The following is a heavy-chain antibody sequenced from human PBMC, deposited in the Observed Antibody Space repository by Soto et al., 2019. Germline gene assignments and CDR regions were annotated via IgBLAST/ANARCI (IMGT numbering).Heavy chain of an antibody. CDR3: ARDDYDILTGYYTFDY. J-gene: IGHJ4*02. CDR1: GFTFSSYA. D-gene: IGHD3-9*01. Sequence: PGGSLRLSCAASGFTFSSYAMHWVRQAPGKGLEWVAVISYDGSNKYYADSVKGRFTISRDNAKNSLYLQMNSLRAEDTAVYYCARDDYDILTGYYTFDYWGQGTLVTVSS. CDR2: ISYDGSNK. V-gene: IGHV3-30-3*01.